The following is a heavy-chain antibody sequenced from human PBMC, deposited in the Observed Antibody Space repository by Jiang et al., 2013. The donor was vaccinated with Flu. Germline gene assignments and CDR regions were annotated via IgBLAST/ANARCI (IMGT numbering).Heavy chain of an antibody. Sequence: SGFSLSTSGVGVGWIRQPPGKALEWLALIYWNDDKRYSPSLKSRLTITKDTSKNQVVLTMTNMDPVDTATYYCAHEVVTRNFDYWGQGTLVTVSS. CDR3: AHEVVTRNFDY. CDR1: GFSLSTSGVG. J-gene: IGHJ4*02. D-gene: IGHD4-23*01. CDR2: IYWNDDK. V-gene: IGHV2-5*01.